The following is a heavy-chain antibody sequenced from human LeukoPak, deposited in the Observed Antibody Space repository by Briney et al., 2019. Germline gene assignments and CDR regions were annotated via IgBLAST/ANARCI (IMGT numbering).Heavy chain of an antibody. CDR2: INWNSAST. D-gene: IGHD1-14*01. CDR1: GFTFEDYA. CDR3: VKDRRNPYRPEGPFDP. Sequence: GGSLRLSCAASGFTFEDYAMHWVRQAPGKGLERVSGINWNSASTGYADSVKGRFTISRDNVMNSLYLQMNSLRPEDTALYYCVKDRRNPYRPEGPFDPWGQGTLVTVSS. V-gene: IGHV3-9*01. J-gene: IGHJ5*02.